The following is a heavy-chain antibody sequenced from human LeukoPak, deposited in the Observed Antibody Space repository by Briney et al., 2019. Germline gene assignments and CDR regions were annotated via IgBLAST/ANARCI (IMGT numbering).Heavy chain of an antibody. V-gene: IGHV3-15*04. CDR1: GFIFSDAW. CDR2: IETKRDGETT. CDR3: RRDAHTSID. D-gene: IGHD2-2*01. Sequence: GGSLRLSCSGSGFIFSDAWMSWVRHTPGKGLEWVGRIETKRDGETTLYGAPVKGRFTISRDDSKNRMYLQMTSLRPGDTGIYYCRRDAHTSIDWGQGTLVTVSS. J-gene: IGHJ4*02.